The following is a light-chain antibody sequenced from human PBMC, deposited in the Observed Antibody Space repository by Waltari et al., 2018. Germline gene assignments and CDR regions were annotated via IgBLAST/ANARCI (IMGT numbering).Light chain of an antibody. V-gene: IGLV2-23*02. CDR3: CSCARSNTLI. CDR1: SGDVRYFDL. Sequence: HSPLTQPASVSGSPGQSITTSCTGTSGDVRYFDLVPWYQQHPGKAHKLLIHEVNKRPSGVSVRFSGSKSGNTASLTISDLQPEDEADYYCCSCARSNTLIFGGGTKLTV. J-gene: IGLJ2*01. CDR2: EVN.